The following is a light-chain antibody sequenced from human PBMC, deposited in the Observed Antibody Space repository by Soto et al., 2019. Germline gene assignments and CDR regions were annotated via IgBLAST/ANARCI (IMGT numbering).Light chain of an antibody. CDR2: DDN. CDR3: GSWDSSLSAYV. V-gene: IGLV1-51*01. Sequence: LTQPPSVSAAPGQKVTISCSGSSSNIGGNSVSWYQQLPGTAPKLLIYDDNKRPSGIPDRFSGSKSGTSATLGITGFQTGDEADYYCGSWDSSLSAYVFGTGTKVTVL. CDR1: SSNIGGNS. J-gene: IGLJ1*01.